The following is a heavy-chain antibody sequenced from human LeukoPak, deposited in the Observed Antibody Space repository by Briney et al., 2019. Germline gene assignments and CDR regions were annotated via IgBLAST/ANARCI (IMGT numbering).Heavy chain of an antibody. CDR1: GFTFSSYG. Sequence: PGGSLRLSGAASGFTFSSYGMHWVRRAPGEGLEWVAVIWYDGSNKYYADSVKGRFTISRDNSKNTLYLQMNSLRAEDTAVYYCAKPNSSGFSDFDYWGQGTLVTVSS. J-gene: IGHJ4*02. CDR3: AKPNSSGFSDFDY. V-gene: IGHV3-33*06. CDR2: IWYDGSNK. D-gene: IGHD3-22*01.